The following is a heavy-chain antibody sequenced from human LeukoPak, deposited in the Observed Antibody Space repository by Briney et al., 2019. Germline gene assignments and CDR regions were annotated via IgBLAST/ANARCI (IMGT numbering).Heavy chain of an antibody. D-gene: IGHD1-1*01. J-gene: IGHJ4*02. Sequence: TLSLTCAVSGGSISSGGYSWSWIRQPPGKGLEWIGYIYHSGTTYYNPSLKSRVTISVDRSKNQFSLKLNSVTAADTAVYYCARGNWNDNYFDYWGQGTLVTVSS. CDR3: ARGNWNDNYFDY. CDR1: GGSISSGGYS. V-gene: IGHV4-30-2*01. CDR2: IYHSGTT.